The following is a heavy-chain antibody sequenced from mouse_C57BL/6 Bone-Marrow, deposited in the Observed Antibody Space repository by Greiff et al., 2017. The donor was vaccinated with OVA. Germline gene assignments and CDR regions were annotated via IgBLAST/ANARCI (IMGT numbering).Heavy chain of an antibody. Sequence: QVQLQQSGAELAKPGDSVKLSCKASGYTFTSDWMHWVKQRPGQGLEWIGYINPSSGYNKYNQKFKDKATLTADKSTSPAYIQLSSLTYEDSAVYYCARESTTVVHWYFDVWGTGTTVTVAS. J-gene: IGHJ1*03. D-gene: IGHD1-1*01. V-gene: IGHV1-7*01. CDR2: INPSSGYN. CDR1: GYTFTSDW. CDR3: ARESTTVVHWYFDV.